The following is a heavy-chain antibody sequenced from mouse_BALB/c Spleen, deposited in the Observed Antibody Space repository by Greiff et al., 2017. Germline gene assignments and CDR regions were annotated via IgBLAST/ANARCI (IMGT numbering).Heavy chain of an antibody. J-gene: IGHJ4*01. Sequence: EVHLVESGGGLVQPGGSRKLSCAASGFTFSSFGMHWVRQAPEKGLEWVAYISSGSSTIYYADTVKGRFTISRDNPKNTLFLQMTRLRSEDTAMYYCARVGYGYYAMDYWGQGTSVTVSS. CDR1: GFTFSSFG. V-gene: IGHV5-17*02. CDR3: ARVGYGYYAMDY. CDR2: ISSGSSTI. D-gene: IGHD2-10*02.